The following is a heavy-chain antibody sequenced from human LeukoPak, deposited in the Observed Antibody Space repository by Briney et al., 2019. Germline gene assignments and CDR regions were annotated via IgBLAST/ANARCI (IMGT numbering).Heavy chain of an antibody. CDR3: VRVKGTYFDF. CDR1: GFPFTSYR. J-gene: IGHJ4*02. Sequence: GGSLRLSCAVSGFPFTSYRMNWVRQAPGKRLEWVSYISASGSNIYYLDAVKGRFTVSRDNAMSSLFLQMDRPRAEDTAIYYCVRVKGTYFDFWGQGTLVTVSS. CDR2: ISASGSNI. D-gene: IGHD1-1*01. V-gene: IGHV3-48*01.